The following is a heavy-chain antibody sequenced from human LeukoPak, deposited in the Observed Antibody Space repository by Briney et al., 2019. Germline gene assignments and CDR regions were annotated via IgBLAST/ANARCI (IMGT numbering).Heavy chain of an antibody. CDR1: GFTFSSYG. V-gene: IGHV3-30*18. J-gene: IGHJ4*02. CDR2: ISYDGSNK. D-gene: IGHD1-26*01. CDR3: AKDKYSGSYFFDY. Sequence: GGSLRLSCAASGFTFSSYGMHWVRQAPGKGLEWVAVISYDGSNKYYADSVKGRFTVSRDNSKNTVYLQMSSLRAEDTAVYYCAKDKYSGSYFFDYWGQGTLVTVSS.